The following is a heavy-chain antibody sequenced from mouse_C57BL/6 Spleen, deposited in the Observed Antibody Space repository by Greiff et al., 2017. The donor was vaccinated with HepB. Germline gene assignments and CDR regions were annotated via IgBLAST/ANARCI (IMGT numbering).Heavy chain of an antibody. CDR2: INPGSGGT. CDR1: GYAFTNYL. J-gene: IGHJ2*01. D-gene: IGHD3-2*02. V-gene: IGHV1-54*01. Sequence: QVQLQQSGAELVRPGTSVKVSCKASGYAFTNYLIEWVKQRPGQGLEWIGVINPGSGGTNDNEKFKGKATLTADKSSSTAYMQLSSLTSEDSAVYFCARSGQLRNYFDYWGQGTTLTVSS. CDR3: ARSGQLRNYFDY.